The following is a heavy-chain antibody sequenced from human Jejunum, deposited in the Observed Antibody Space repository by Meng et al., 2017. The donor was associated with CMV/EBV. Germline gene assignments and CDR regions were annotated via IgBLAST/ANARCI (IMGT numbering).Heavy chain of an antibody. D-gene: IGHD2/OR15-2a*01. Sequence: SCAAAGFTFSSSWMHWVRQARGKGVVWVSRMNSDGSTTDHAECVTGRFTISRDNARNTLYLQMNSLRAEDTAVYYCARAGEYRFDYWGQGTLVTVSS. CDR3: ARAGEYRFDY. V-gene: IGHV3-74*01. J-gene: IGHJ4*02. CDR1: GFTFSSSW. CDR2: MNSDGSTT.